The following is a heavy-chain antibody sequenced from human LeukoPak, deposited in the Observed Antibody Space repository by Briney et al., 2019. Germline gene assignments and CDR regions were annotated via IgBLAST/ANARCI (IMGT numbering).Heavy chain of an antibody. V-gene: IGHV1-69*04. CDR2: IIPILGIA. D-gene: IGHD2-15*01. CDR3: ARVAGYCSGGSCYSPFDY. J-gene: IGHJ4*02. Sequence: GASVKVSCKASGGTFSSYAISWVRQAPGQGREWMGRIIPILGIANYAQKFQGRVTITADKSTSTAYMELSSLRSEDTAVYYCARVAGYCSGGSCYSPFDYWGQGTLVTVSS. CDR1: GGTFSSYA.